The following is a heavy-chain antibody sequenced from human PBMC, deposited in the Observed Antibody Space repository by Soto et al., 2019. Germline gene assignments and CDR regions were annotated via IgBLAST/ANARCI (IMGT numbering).Heavy chain of an antibody. D-gene: IGHD1-20*01. J-gene: IGHJ4*02. CDR2: VSSNGATT. CDR3: AKDDVTGTPFTDY. Sequence: GSLRLSCAASGFTFSNHDMTWVRQAPGKGLEWVSTVSSNGATTYYVDSVKGRFTISRDNSKNTLHLQMNSLRAEDTAVYYCAKDDVTGTPFTDYWGQGTLVTVSS. CDR1: GFTFSNHD. V-gene: IGHV3-23*01.